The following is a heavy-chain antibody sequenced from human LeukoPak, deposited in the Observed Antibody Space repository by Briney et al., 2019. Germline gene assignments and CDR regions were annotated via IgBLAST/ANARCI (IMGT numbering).Heavy chain of an antibody. D-gene: IGHD3-3*01. V-gene: IGHV1-69*04. CDR3: AREGPYDFWSGKDYYFDY. CDR2: IIPILGIA. Sequence: ASVKVSCKASGGTFSSYAISWVRQAPGQGLEWMGRIIPILGIANYAQKFQGRVTITADKSTSTAYMELSSLRPEDTAVYYCAREGPYDFWSGKDYYFDYWGQGTLVTVSS. J-gene: IGHJ4*02. CDR1: GGTFSSYA.